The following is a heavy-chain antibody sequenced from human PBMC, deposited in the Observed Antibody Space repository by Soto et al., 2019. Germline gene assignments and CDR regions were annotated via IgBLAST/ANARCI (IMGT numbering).Heavy chain of an antibody. Sequence: SETLSITCAVSGGSISSSNWWSWVRQPPGKGLEWIGEIYHSGSTNYNPSLKSRVTISVDKSKNQFSLKLSSVTAADTAVYYCAGDYGGNSDAFDIWGQGTMVTVSS. CDR1: GGSISSSNW. D-gene: IGHD4-17*01. J-gene: IGHJ3*02. V-gene: IGHV4-4*02. CDR2: IYHSGST. CDR3: AGDYGGNSDAFDI.